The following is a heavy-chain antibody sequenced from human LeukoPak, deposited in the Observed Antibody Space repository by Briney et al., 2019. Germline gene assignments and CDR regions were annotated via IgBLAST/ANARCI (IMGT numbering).Heavy chain of an antibody. V-gene: IGHV1-69*04. J-gene: IGHJ6*02. CDR3: ARGLQYYDFWSGYYDPNYYYYGMDV. CDR2: IIPILGIA. CDR1: GGTFSSYA. Sequence: SVKVSCKASGGTFSSYAISWVRQAPGQGLEWMGRIIPILGIANYAQKFQGRVTITADKSTSTAYMELSSLRSEDTAVYYCARGLQYYDFWSGYYDPNYYYYGMDVWGQGTTVTVSS. D-gene: IGHD3-3*01.